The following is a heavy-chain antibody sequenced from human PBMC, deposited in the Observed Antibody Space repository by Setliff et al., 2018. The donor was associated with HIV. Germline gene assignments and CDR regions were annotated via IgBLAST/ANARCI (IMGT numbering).Heavy chain of an antibody. CDR3: ASARIPTGGTSTSFDY. D-gene: IGHD1-1*01. CDR1: GFTFTNYS. Sequence: PGGSLRLSCSASGFTFTNYSMHWVRQAPGKGLEWVSAISYDGSRIHYADSVKGRFTISRDNSKNTLYLQVNSLRHEDTAVYHCASARIPTGGTSTSFDYWGQGTLVTVSS. J-gene: IGHJ4*02. CDR2: ISYDGSRI. V-gene: IGHV3-30*03.